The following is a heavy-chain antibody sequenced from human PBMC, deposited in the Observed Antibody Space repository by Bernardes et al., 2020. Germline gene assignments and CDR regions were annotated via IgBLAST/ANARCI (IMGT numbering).Heavy chain of an antibody. D-gene: IGHD1-7*01. J-gene: IGHJ5*02. CDR3: ARRGVTGTTGNRGFDP. CDR1: GGSISSSSYY. CDR2: IYYSGST. Sequence: SEPLSLTCTVSGGSISSSSYYWGWLLQPPGKGLEWIGSIYYSGSTYYNPSLKSRVTISVDTSKNQFSLKLSSVTAADTAVYYCARRGVTGTTGNRGFDPWGQGTLVTVSS. V-gene: IGHV4-39*01.